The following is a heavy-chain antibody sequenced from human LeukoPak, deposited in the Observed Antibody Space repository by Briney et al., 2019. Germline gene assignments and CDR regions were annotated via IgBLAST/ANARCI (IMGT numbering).Heavy chain of an antibody. J-gene: IGHJ4*02. D-gene: IGHD4-23*01. CDR2: IKQDGSEK. V-gene: IGHV3-7*01. CDR1: RFTSSTYW. Sequence: RRTPRLSCAPSRFTSSTYWMSWVSQAPGKGLESVANIKQDGSEKYYVDSVKVRFSMSRDNVKNSLFLQMNSVRAEDTAMYYCARDSSGNDYWGQGTLVTVSS. CDR3: ARDSSGNDY.